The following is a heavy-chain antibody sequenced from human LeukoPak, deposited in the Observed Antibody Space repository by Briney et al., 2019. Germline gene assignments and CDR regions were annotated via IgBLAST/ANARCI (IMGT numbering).Heavy chain of an antibody. Sequence: ASETLSLTCTVSGGSISSYYWSWIRQPPGKGLEWIGYIYYSGSTNYNPSLKSRVTISVDTSKNQFSLKLSSVTAADTAVYYCAREVRIPQDNWFAPWGQGTLVTVSS. V-gene: IGHV4-59*01. CDR3: AREVRIPQDNWFAP. CDR2: IYYSGST. J-gene: IGHJ5*02. D-gene: IGHD2-15*01. CDR1: GGSISSYY.